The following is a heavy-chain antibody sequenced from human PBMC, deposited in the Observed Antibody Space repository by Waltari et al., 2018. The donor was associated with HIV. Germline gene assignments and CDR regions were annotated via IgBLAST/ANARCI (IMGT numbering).Heavy chain of an antibody. CDR3: ARVGVTVNFDY. Sequence: EVQLVESGGGLVQPGGSLRLSCAASGFTFSSYNMNWVRQAPGKGLEWVSNISSSSSTIYSADSVKGQFTISRDNAKNSLYLQMNSLRAEDTAVYYCARVGVTVNFDYWGQGTLVTVSS. D-gene: IGHD3-10*01. J-gene: IGHJ4*02. CDR1: GFTFSSYN. CDR2: ISSSSSTI. V-gene: IGHV3-48*04.